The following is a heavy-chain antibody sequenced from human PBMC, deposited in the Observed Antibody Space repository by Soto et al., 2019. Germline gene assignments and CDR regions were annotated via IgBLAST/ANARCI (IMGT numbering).Heavy chain of an antibody. D-gene: IGHD2-15*01. CDR2: INGGASGT. CDR3: ATLDTAEIQTAAY. CDR1: GFIFSAYW. J-gene: IGHJ4*02. Sequence: EVQLVESGGDLVQPGGSLRLSCAGSGFIFSAYWMSWFRHAPGKGLEWVAMINGGASGTHYVDSVKGRFTISRDNAKNSLYLQMNSLRVEDTAVYYCATLDTAEIQTAAYWGQGTLVTVSS. V-gene: IGHV3-7*01.